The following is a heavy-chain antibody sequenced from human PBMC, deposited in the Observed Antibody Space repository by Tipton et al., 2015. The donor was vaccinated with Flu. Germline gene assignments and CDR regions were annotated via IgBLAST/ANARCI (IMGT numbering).Heavy chain of an antibody. D-gene: IGHD1-1*01. CDR2: IYRGGST. CDR1: GFNVSYNY. V-gene: IGHV3-53*01. J-gene: IGHJ6*02. Sequence: SLRLSCAASGFNVSYNYISWVRQAPGKGLEWVSTIYRGGSTYYADSVRGRVSISRDNSNNTVYLQLNSLRAEDTAVYFCAREIRYSDWTLDYYGMDVWGQGTNFTASS. CDR3: AREIRYSDWTLDYYGMDV.